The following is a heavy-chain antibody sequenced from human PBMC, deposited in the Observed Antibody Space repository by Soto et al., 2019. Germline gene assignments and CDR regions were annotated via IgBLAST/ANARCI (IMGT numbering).Heavy chain of an antibody. J-gene: IGHJ4*02. CDR2: ISYDGGNK. Sequence: SLRLSCAASGFIFNHYGMHWVRQAPGTGLEWVAVISYDGGNKQYAESVKGRFIISRDYAKNTVYLQMNSLTVEDTAVYYCARAGVTPDFFDYWGQGTLVTVSS. CDR1: GFIFNHYG. CDR3: ARAGVTPDFFDY. V-gene: IGHV3-30*03. D-gene: IGHD2-21*02.